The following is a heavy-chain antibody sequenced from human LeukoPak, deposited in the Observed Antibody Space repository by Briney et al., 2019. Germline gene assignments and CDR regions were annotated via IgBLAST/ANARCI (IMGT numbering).Heavy chain of an antibody. Sequence: AGGSLRLSCAASGFTFSSYTMHWVRQAPGKGLEWVSLISWDGGSTYYADSVKGRFTISRDNSKNSLYLQMNSLRTEDTALYYCAKEDYYGSGGFDYWGQGTLVTVSS. D-gene: IGHD3-10*01. CDR2: ISWDGGST. CDR3: AKEDYYGSGGFDY. V-gene: IGHV3-43*01. J-gene: IGHJ4*02. CDR1: GFTFSSYT.